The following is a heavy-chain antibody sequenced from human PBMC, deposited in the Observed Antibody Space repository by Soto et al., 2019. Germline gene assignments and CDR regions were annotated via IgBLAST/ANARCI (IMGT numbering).Heavy chain of an antibody. J-gene: IGHJ5*02. CDR3: AIAVADSYNWFDP. CDR1: GGTFSSYT. CDR2: IIPILGIA. V-gene: IGHV1-69*02. Sequence: QVQLVQSGAEVQKPGSSVKVSCKASGGTFSSYTISWVRQAPGQGLEWMGRIIPILGIANYAQKFQGRVTITADKSTSTAYMELSSLRSEDTAVYYCAIAVADSYNWFDPWGQGTLVTVSS. D-gene: IGHD6-19*01.